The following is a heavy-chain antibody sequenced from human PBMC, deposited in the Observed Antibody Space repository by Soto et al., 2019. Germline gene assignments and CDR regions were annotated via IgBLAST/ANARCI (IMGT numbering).Heavy chain of an antibody. CDR3: AREGHSSSTGFDY. CDR1: GYTFTGYY. Sequence: ASVKVSCKASGYTFTGYYTHWVRQAPGQGLEWMGWINPNSGGTNYAQKFQGWVTMTRDTSISTAYMELSRLRSDDTAVYYCAREGHSSSTGFDYWGQGTLVTVSS. D-gene: IGHD6-6*01. CDR2: INPNSGGT. J-gene: IGHJ4*02. V-gene: IGHV1-2*04.